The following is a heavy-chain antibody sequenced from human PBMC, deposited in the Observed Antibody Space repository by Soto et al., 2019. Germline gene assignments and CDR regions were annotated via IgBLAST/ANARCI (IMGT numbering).Heavy chain of an antibody. J-gene: IGHJ4*02. CDR2: ISAYNGNT. CDR1: DYTFTSYG. Sequence: ASVKVSCKASDYTFTSYGISWVRQAPGQGLEWMGWISAYNGNTNYAQKLQGRVTMTTDTSTSTAYMELRSLRSDDTAVYYCARGRRTPGIAAAATFDYWGQGTLVTVSS. D-gene: IGHD6-13*01. CDR3: ARGRRTPGIAAAATFDY. V-gene: IGHV1-18*01.